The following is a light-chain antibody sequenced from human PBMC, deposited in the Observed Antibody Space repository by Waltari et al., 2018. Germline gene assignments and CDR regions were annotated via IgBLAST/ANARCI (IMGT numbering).Light chain of an antibody. CDR2: GAS. CDR1: QSVSSDY. J-gene: IGKJ1*01. V-gene: IGKV3-20*01. CDR3: QQYSSSPWT. Sequence: EIVLTQSPDTLSLSPGEGDTLSCRASQSVSSDYLAWYQQKPGQAPRLLIYGASNRATGIPDRFSGSGSGTEFTLTINRLEPEDFAVYYCQQYSSSPWTFGQGTKVEIK.